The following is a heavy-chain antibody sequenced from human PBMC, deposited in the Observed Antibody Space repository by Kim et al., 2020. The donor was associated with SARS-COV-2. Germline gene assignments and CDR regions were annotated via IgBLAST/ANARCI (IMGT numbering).Heavy chain of an antibody. V-gene: IGHV4-39*01. CDR3: ARHSGYCSGGSCEKRYNWFDP. D-gene: IGHD2-15*01. CDR1: GGSISSSSYY. J-gene: IGHJ5*02. Sequence: SETLSLTCTVSGGSISSSSYYWGWIRQPPGKGLEWIGSIYYSGSTYYNPSLKSRVTISVDTSKNQFSLKLSSVTAADTAVYYCARHSGYCSGGSCEKRYNWFDPWGQGTLVTVSS. CDR2: IYYSGST.